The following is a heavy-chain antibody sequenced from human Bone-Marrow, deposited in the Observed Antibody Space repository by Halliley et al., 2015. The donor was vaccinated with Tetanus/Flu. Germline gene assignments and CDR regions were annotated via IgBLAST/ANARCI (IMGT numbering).Heavy chain of an antibody. Sequence: QVQLVQSGGEVKKPGASVRVSCKASGYTFTRYGISWVRQAPGQGLEWMGWVSTYNVDTKYAQKSQDRVTMTTDTSTSTAYMDLRSLRSDDTAVYYCARGSTVTRLFDSWGQGTLVTVSS. CDR1: GYTFTRYG. D-gene: IGHD4-17*01. CDR3: ARGSTVTRLFDS. CDR2: VSTYNVDT. J-gene: IGHJ4*02. V-gene: IGHV1-18*01.